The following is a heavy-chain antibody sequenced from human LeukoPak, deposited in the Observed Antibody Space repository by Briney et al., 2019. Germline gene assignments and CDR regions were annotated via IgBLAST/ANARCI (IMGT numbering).Heavy chain of an antibody. CDR2: ISTYNGHT. J-gene: IGHJ4*02. CDR3: ARVARTTGTTDFDY. CDR1: GDTFTRYG. V-gene: IGHV1-18*04. D-gene: IGHD1-1*01. Sequence: GASVKVSCKASGDTFTRYGISWVRQAPGQGLEWMGWISTYNGHTKYAQKLQGRVTMTTDTSTTTAYMELRSLTSDDTAVYYCARVARTTGTTDFDYWGQVTLVTVSS.